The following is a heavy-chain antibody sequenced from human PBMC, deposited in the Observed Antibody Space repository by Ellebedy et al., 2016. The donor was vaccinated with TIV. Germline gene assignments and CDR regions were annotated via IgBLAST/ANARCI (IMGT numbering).Heavy chain of an antibody. CDR2: IMPILDIA. D-gene: IGHD3-16*01. V-gene: IGHV1-69*04. CDR1: GGTFSRYA. CDR3: ARGVGGRYDY. J-gene: IGHJ4*02. Sequence: AASVKVSCKASGGTFSRYALNWVRQAPGQGLEWMGRIMPILDIANYPQNLQGRVTMTTDTSTSTAYMELRSLRHDDTAVYYCARGVGGRYDYWGQGTLVTVSS.